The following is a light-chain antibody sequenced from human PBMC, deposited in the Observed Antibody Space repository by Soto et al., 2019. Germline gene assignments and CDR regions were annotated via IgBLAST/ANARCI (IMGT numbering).Light chain of an antibody. CDR3: QQYNIWPPIT. J-gene: IGKJ5*01. CDR1: QSVSGN. V-gene: IGKV3-15*01. CDR2: GAS. Sequence: EIVMTQSPATLSVSPGERATLSCRASQSVSGNLAWYQQKPGQAPRLLIYGASTRATGIPARFSGRGSGTEFTLTISSLQSEDFAVYYCQQYNIWPPITFGQGTRLEIK.